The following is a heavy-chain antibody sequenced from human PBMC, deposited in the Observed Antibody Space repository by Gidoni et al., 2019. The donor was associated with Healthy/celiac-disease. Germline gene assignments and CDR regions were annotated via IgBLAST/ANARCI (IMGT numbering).Heavy chain of an antibody. CDR2: IYYSGST. CDR3: ARAGVGESAFDY. D-gene: IGHD3-10*01. V-gene: IGHV4-39*01. CDR1: GGSISSSSYY. J-gene: IGHJ4*02. Sequence: QLQLQESGPGLVKPSETLSLTCTVSGGSISSSSYYWGWIRQPPGEGLEWIGSIYYSGSTYYNPTLKSRVTISVDTSKNQFSLKLSAVTAADTAVYYCARAGVGESAFDYWGQGTLVTVSS.